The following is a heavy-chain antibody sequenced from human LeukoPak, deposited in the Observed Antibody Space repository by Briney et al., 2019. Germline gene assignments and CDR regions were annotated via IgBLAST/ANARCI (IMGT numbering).Heavy chain of an antibody. CDR2: IFSGGST. J-gene: IGHJ4*02. D-gene: IGHD2-15*01. V-gene: IGHV3-53*01. Sequence: GGSLRLSCAASGFIVSTNYMSWVRQAPGKGLEWVSVIFSGGSTYYADSVKGRFTISRDNAKNSLYLQMNSLRAEDTAVYYCARLSASTRSAFDYWGQGTLVTVSS. CDR3: ARLSASTRSAFDY. CDR1: GFIVSTNY.